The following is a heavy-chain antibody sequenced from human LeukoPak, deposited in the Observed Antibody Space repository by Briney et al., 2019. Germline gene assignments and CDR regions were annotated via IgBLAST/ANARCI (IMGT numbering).Heavy chain of an antibody. J-gene: IGHJ6*02. CDR2: IIPILGIA. CDR1: GGTFSSYA. D-gene: IGHD1-7*01. CDR3: ARDQGPNWNYADV. Sequence: SVKVSCTASGGTFSSYAISWVRQAPGQGLEWMGRIIPILGIANYAQKFQGRVMITADKSTSTAYMELSSLRSEDTAVYYCARDQGPNWNYADVWGQGTTVTVSS. V-gene: IGHV1-69*04.